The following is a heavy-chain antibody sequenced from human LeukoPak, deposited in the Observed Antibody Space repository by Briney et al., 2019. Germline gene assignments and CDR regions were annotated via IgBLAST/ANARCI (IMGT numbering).Heavy chain of an antibody. D-gene: IGHD3-22*01. J-gene: IGHJ4*02. CDR1: GFTLSNYA. Sequence: GGSLRLSCAASGFTLSNYAMSWVRQAPGKGLEWISGISGSGGSTNYADSVKGRFTISRDNSKSTLYLQMNSLRAEDTAVYYCAKAYYENSGYFNYFDYWGQGTLVTVSS. CDR3: AKAYYENSGYFNYFDY. CDR2: ISGSGGST. V-gene: IGHV3-23*01.